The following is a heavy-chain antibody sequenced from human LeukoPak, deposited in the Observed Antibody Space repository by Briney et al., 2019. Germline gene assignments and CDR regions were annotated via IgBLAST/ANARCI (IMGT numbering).Heavy chain of an antibody. D-gene: IGHD2-15*01. CDR2: TYYRSKWYN. J-gene: IGHJ4*02. CDR1: GDSVSTNSAA. V-gene: IGHV6-1*01. Sequence: SQTLSLTCAISGDSVSTNSAAWNWIRQSPSRGLEWLGRTYYRSKWYNDYAVSVKSRIAINPDASKNQFSLQLNSVTPEDTAVYYCARDMGVFSKWSKYDYWGQGTLVTVSS. CDR3: ARDMGVFSKWSKYDY.